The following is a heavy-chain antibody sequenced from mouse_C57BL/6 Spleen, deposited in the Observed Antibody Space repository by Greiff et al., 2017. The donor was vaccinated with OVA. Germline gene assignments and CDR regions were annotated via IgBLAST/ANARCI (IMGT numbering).Heavy chain of an antibody. CDR3: ARGEELRYYYAMDY. CDR1: GYTFTSYW. Sequence: QVQLQQPGAELVKPGASVKLSCKASGYTFTSYWMQWVKQRPGQGLEWIGEIDPSDSYTNYNQKFKGKATLTVDTSSSTAYMQLSSLTSEDSAVYYCARGEELRYYYAMDYWGQGTSVTVSS. CDR2: IDPSDSYT. V-gene: IGHV1-50*01. J-gene: IGHJ4*01.